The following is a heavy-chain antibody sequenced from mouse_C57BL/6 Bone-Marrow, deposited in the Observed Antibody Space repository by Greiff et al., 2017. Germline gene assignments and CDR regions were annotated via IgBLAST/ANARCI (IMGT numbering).Heavy chain of an antibody. CDR3: ARIAYRSYDGYSRWYFDV. V-gene: IGHV8-11*01. J-gene: IGHJ1*03. CDR2: IWWNDNK. D-gene: IGHD2-3*01. Sequence: QVTLKESGPGILQPSQTLSLTCSFSGFSLSTAGMGVGWIHQPSGNGLEWLAHIWWNDNKYYNTALKSRLTISKDTSNNQVFLKIASVDTADTATYYCARIAYRSYDGYSRWYFDVWGTGTTVTVSS. CDR1: GFSLSTAGMG.